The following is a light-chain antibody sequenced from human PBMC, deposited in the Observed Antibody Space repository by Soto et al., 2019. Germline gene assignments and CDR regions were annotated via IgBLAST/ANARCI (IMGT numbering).Light chain of an antibody. CDR2: AAS. J-gene: IGKJ3*01. CDR1: EGIDSY. CDR3: EPLRSYPRT. Sequence: DIQLTQSPSFLSASIGDRVTITCRASEGIDSYLAWYQQKPGKAPRLLIYAASALQGGVPSRFSGSGSGTEFTLTIGGLEPEDFATYYCEPLRSYPRTFGPGTKVDIK. V-gene: IGKV1-9*01.